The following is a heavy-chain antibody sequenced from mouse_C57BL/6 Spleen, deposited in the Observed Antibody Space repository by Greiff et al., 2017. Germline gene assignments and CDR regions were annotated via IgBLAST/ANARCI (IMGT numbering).Heavy chain of an antibody. CDR2: ISDGGSYT. J-gene: IGHJ4*01. CDR1: GFTFSSYA. Sequence: EVHLVESGGGLVKPGGSLKLSCAASGFTFSSYAMSWVRQTPEKRLEWVATISDGGSYTYYPDNVKGRFTISRDNAKNNLYLQMSHLRSEDTAMYFCATVVATGDYAMDYWGQGTSVTVSS. V-gene: IGHV5-4*01. D-gene: IGHD1-1*01. CDR3: ATVVATGDYAMDY.